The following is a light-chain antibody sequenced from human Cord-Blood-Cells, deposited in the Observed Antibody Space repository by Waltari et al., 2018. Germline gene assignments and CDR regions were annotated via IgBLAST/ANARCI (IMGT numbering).Light chain of an antibody. CDR1: SGLNVGTYR. CDR3: MIWHSSASV. Sequence: QPVLTQPSSLSASPGASASLTCTLRSGLNVGTYRLYWYQPKPGSPPQYLLRYKSDSDKQQGSGVPSRFSGSKDASANAGILLISGLQSEDEADYYCMIWHSSASVFGGGTKLTVL. J-gene: IGLJ3*02. V-gene: IGLV5-45*02. CDR2: YKSDSDK.